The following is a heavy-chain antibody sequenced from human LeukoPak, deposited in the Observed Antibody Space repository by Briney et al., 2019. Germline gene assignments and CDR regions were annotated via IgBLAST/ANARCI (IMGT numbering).Heavy chain of an antibody. J-gene: IGHJ4*02. D-gene: IGHD3-3*01. CDR2: VSAYTGNT. CDR1: GYTFGDYG. CDR3: ARDLGRGTYDTSGFHY. V-gene: IGHV1-18*01. Sequence: ASVKVSCKASGYTFGDYGITWVRQAPGQGLEWMGWVSAYTGNTNYAQSLQDRVIMIADTSTDTAYMELRSLRPDDTAVYYCARDLGRGTYDTSGFHYWGQGTLVTVSS.